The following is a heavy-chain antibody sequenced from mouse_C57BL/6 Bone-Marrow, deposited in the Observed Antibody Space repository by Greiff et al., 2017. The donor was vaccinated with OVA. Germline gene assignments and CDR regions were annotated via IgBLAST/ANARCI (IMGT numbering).Heavy chain of an antibody. V-gene: IGHV1-75*01. D-gene: IGHD2-4*01. CDR2: IFPGSGST. J-gene: IGHJ4*01. Sequence: VQGVESGPELVKPGASVKISCKASGYTFTDYYINWVKQRPGQGLEWIGWIFPGSGSTYYNEKFKGKATLTVDKSSSTAYMLLSSLTSEDSAVYFCARPGDYDYFYYAMDYWGQGTSVTVSS. CDR3: ARPGDYDYFYYAMDY. CDR1: GYTFTDYY.